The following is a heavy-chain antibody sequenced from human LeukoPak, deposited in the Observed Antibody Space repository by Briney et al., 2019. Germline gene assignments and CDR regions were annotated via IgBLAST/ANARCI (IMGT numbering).Heavy chain of an antibody. D-gene: IGHD5-18*01. J-gene: IGHJ3*02. Sequence: QTGGSLRLSCAASGFTFSDHYMDWVRQAPEKGLEWVGRTRNKANNYTTEYAASVKGRFTISRDDSKISLYLQMNSLKTEDTAVYYCARGRSGYTYGSDAFDIWGQGTMVTVSS. CDR1: GFTFSDHY. CDR3: ARGRSGYTYGSDAFDI. CDR2: TRNKANNYTT. V-gene: IGHV3-72*01.